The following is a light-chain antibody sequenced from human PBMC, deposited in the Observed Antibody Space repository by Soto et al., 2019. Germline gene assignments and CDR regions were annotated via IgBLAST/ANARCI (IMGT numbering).Light chain of an antibody. CDR1: NGHTSYA. J-gene: IGLJ2*01. V-gene: IGLV4-69*02. CDR2: VNTDCSH. Sequence: QLVLTQWPSASASLGASVKLTCTLSNGHTSYAIAWHQQHPEKGPRYLMKVNTDCSHNKGDGIPDRFSGSTSGPERYLTISSLQSEDEADYYCQTWGTGIQVFGVGTKLTVL. CDR3: QTWGTGIQV.